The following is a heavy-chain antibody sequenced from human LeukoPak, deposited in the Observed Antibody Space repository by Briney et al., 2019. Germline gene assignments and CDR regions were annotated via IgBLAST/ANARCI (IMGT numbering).Heavy chain of an antibody. CDR2: ISAYNRNT. D-gene: IGHD3-22*01. V-gene: IGHV1-18*01. CDR1: GYTFTSYG. CDR3: GYDSSGSAIDY. J-gene: IGHJ4*02. Sequence: GASGKVSCKASGYTFTSYGISWVRQAPGQGLEWMGWISAYNRNTDYAQKLQGRVTMTTDTSTSTAYMELRSLRSDDTAVYYCGYDSSGSAIDYWGQGTLVTVSS.